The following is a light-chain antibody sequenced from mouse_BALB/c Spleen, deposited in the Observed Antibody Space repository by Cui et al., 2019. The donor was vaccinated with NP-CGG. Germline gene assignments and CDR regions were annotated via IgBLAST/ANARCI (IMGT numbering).Light chain of an antibody. CDR3: ALWYSNHWV. J-gene: IGLJ1*01. Sequence: VVTQDSALTTSPGETVTLTCRSSTGAVTASNYANWVQEKPDHLFTGLIGGTNNRTPGVPARFSGSLIGDKAALTITGAQTEDEAIYFCALWYSNHWVFGGGTKLTVL. CDR1: TGAVTASNY. V-gene: IGLV1*01. CDR2: GTN.